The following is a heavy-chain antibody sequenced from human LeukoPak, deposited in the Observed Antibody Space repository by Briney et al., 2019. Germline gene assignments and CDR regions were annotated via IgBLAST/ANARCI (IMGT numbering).Heavy chain of an antibody. V-gene: IGHV3-30*04. D-gene: IGHD3-16*01. CDR2: VSHDGSNK. CDR1: GFTFNSYT. CDR3: AREGGGGFDF. J-gene: IGHJ4*02. Sequence: AGGSLRLSCAASGFTFNSYTIHWVRQAPGKGLEWVAAVSHDGSNKYYADSVKARFTLSRDNSQYTVYLQMNSLRPEETAVYYCAREGGGGFDFWGQGTLVTVSS.